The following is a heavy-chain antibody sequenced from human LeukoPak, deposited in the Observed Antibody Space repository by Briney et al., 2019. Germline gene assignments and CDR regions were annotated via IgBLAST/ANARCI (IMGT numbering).Heavy chain of an antibody. J-gene: IGHJ4*02. Sequence: PGGSLRLSCAASGFNLNTYEMNWVRQAPGKGLEWVSYICGRGSTKYYADSVKGRFTISRDNAENSLYLQMNGLRAEDTAVYYCARGGTFGVDISDYWGQGTLVTVSS. CDR2: ICGRGSTK. CDR3: ARGGTFGVDISDY. V-gene: IGHV3-48*03. CDR1: GFNLNTYE. D-gene: IGHD3-3*01.